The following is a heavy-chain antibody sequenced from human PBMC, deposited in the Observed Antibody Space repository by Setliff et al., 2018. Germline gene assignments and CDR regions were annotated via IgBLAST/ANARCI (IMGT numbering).Heavy chain of an antibody. V-gene: IGHV4-39*07. D-gene: IGHD3-3*01. J-gene: IGHJ5*02. Sequence: PSETLSLTCTVSGASISSSSYYWSRVRQPPGKGLEWIGEINHSGSTNYNPPLKSRVTISVDKSKNQFSLKLNSVTAADTAVYYCARGVYYDFWSGYYTGKTLYWFDPWGQGTLVTVSS. CDR3: ARGVYYDFWSGYYTGKTLYWFDP. CDR2: INHSGST. CDR1: GASISSSSYY.